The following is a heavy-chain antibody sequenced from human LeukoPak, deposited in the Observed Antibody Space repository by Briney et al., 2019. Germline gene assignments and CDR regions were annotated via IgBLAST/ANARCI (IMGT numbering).Heavy chain of an antibody. D-gene: IGHD5-24*01. Sequence: ASVKVSCKASGYTFTDYYMHWVRQAPGQGLEWIGWISPDSGRTGFARKFQGRVTMTRDTSISTAYMELSRLGYDDTAVYYCARDTRSSYLQYYFDYWGQGTLVTVSS. J-gene: IGHJ4*02. CDR3: ARDTRSSYLQYYFDY. V-gene: IGHV1-2*02. CDR2: ISPDSGRT. CDR1: GYTFTDYY.